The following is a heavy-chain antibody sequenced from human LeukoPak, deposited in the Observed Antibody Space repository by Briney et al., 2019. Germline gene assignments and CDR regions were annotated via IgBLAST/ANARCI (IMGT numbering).Heavy chain of an antibody. V-gene: IGHV1-8*03. CDR1: GYTFTSYD. CDR2: MNPNSGNT. Sequence: GASVKVSCKASGYTFTSYDINWVRRATGQGLEWMGWMNPNSGNTGYAQKFQGRVTITRNTSISTAYMELSSLRSEDTAVYYCARGIVVVPAATRRDYYMDVWGKGTTVTVSS. J-gene: IGHJ6*03. D-gene: IGHD2-2*01. CDR3: ARGIVVVPAATRRDYYMDV.